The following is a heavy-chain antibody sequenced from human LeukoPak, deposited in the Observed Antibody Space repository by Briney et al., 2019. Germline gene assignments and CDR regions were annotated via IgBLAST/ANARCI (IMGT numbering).Heavy chain of an antibody. CDR3: ASDCSSTSCYRQFDY. Sequence: GASVKVSCKTSGYTFTSFTINWVRQAPGQGLGRMGWINPNSGGTNYAQKFLGRVTMTRDTSISTAYMELSRLRSDDTAVYYCASDCSSTSCYRQFDYWGQGTLVTVSS. D-gene: IGHD2-2*02. CDR2: INPNSGGT. J-gene: IGHJ4*02. V-gene: IGHV1-2*02. CDR1: GYTFTSFT.